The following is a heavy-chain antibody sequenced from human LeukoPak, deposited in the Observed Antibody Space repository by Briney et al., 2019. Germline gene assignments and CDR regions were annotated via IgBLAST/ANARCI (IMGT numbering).Heavy chain of an antibody. CDR1: GGSISSGSYY. CDR3: ARLPGGAVVQDPAFDI. V-gene: IGHV4-61*02. Sequence: MSSETLSLTCTVSGGSISSGSYYWSWIRQPAGKGLEWIGRIYTSGSTNYNPSLKSRVTISVDTSKNQFSLKLSSVTAADTAVYYCARLPGGAVVQDPAFDIWGQGTMVAVSS. CDR2: IYTSGST. J-gene: IGHJ3*02. D-gene: IGHD6-19*01.